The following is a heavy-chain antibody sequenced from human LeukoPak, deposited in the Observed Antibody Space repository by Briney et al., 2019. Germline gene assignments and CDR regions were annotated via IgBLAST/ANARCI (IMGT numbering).Heavy chain of an antibody. CDR2: IYYMGIT. J-gene: IGHJ5*02. CDR1: VCSISSNSYY. D-gene: IGHD2-15*01. V-gene: IGHV4-39*01. Sequence: KPSATLSPTCPLSVCSISSNSYYWGWIRQPPGKGLERTGIIYYMGITCYSPSLKSRVTISVETSKIQFSLKLSSVTAADTAVYYCARHHYCLGGTCSFDPWGQGTLVTVSS. CDR3: ARHHYCLGGTCSFDP.